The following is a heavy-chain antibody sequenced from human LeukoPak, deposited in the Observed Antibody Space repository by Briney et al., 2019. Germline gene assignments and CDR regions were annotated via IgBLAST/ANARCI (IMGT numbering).Heavy chain of an antibody. CDR2: IYYSGST. Sequence: SQTLSLTCTVSGGSISSGDYYWSWIRQPPGKGLEWIGYIYYSGSTYYNPSLKSRVTISVDTSKNQFSLKLSSVTAADTAVYYCATTLPTYALTPDAFDIWGQGTMVTVSS. J-gene: IGHJ3*02. CDR1: GGSISSGDYY. D-gene: IGHD2-2*01. V-gene: IGHV4-31*03. CDR3: ATTLPTYALTPDAFDI.